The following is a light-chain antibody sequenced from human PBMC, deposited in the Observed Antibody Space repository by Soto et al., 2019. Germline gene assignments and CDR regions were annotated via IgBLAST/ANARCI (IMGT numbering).Light chain of an antibody. J-gene: IGKJ4*01. V-gene: IGKV3-11*01. CDR2: DAS. CDR3: QQRSSWPSLT. CDR1: QSVSSY. Sequence: EIVLTQSPATLSLSPGERATLSCRASQSVSSYLAWYQQKPGQAPRLLIYDASSRATGIPARFSGSGSGTAFTLTISSLEPEDFAIYYCQQRSSWPSLTFGGGTKVEIK.